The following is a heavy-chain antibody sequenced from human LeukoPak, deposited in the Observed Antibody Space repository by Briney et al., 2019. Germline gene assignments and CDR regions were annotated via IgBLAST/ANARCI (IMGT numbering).Heavy chain of an antibody. CDR1: GGFFSGFY. CDR2: INHSGST. V-gene: IGHV4-34*01. Sequence: NSSETLSLTCSVYGGFFSGFYWNWIRQPPGKGLEWIGEINHSGSTHYSPSLKSRLSISVDPSKNQFSLKLSSVTAADTAVYYCARGGGYCTNNVCPPWFDPWGQGALVTVSS. J-gene: IGHJ5*02. D-gene: IGHD2-8*01. CDR3: ARGGGYCTNNVCPPWFDP.